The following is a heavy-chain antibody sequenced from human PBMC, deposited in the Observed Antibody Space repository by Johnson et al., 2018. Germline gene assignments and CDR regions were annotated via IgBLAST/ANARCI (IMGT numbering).Heavy chain of an antibody. CDR1: GFRFSDYY. V-gene: IGHV3-11*04. Sequence: VQLVESGGGLVKPGGSLRLSCAASGFRFSDYYMSWIRQAPGKGLEWVSKMSSSGSTIYYADSVKGRFTTPRDNARNSLYLQMNSLRVEDTALYYCARQGGNEAVDIWGQGTMVTVSP. CDR2: MSSSGSTI. J-gene: IGHJ3*02. CDR3: ARQGGNEAVDI. D-gene: IGHD3-16*01.